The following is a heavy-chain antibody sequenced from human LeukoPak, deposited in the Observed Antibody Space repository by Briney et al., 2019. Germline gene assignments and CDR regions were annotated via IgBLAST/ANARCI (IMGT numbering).Heavy chain of an antibody. Sequence: ASVKVSCKASGYTLTGYYMHWVRQAPGQGHEWMGWINPNSGGTNYAQKFQGWVTMTRDTSISTAYMELSRLRSDDTAVYYCARDLGYYDSSGYHYGVDYWGQGTLVTVSS. D-gene: IGHD3-22*01. V-gene: IGHV1-2*04. J-gene: IGHJ4*02. CDR1: GYTLTGYY. CDR3: ARDLGYYDSSGYHYGVDY. CDR2: INPNSGGT.